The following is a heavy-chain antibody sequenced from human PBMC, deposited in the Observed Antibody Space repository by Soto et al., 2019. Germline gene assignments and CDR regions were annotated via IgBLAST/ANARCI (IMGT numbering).Heavy chain of an antibody. D-gene: IGHD3-10*01. Sequence: PGGSLRLSCAASGFTFSSYAMSWVRQAPGKGLEWVSAISGSGGSTYYADSVKGRFTISRDNSKNTLYLQMNSLRAEDTAVYYCAKAVSYYYGSGSYYTYYFDYWGQGTLVTVSS. V-gene: IGHV3-23*01. CDR1: GFTFSSYA. CDR2: ISGSGGST. J-gene: IGHJ4*02. CDR3: AKAVSYYYGSGSYYTYYFDY.